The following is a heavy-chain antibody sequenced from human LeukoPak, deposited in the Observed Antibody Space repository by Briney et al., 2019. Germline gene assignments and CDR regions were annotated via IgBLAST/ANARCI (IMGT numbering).Heavy chain of an antibody. Sequence: GGSLRLSCAASGFTFSSYWMHWVRHAPGKGLVWVSRINSDGSSTSYADSVKGRFTISRDNAKNTLYLRMNSLRAEDTAVYYCARDAITGTTGYWGQGTLVTVSS. CDR3: ARDAITGTTGY. J-gene: IGHJ4*02. CDR1: GFTFSSYW. CDR2: INSDGSST. V-gene: IGHV3-74*01. D-gene: IGHD1-7*01.